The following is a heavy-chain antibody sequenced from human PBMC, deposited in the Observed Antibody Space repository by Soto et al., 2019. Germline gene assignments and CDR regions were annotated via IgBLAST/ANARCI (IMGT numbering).Heavy chain of an antibody. CDR2: INPNSGGT. Sequence: ASVKVSCKASGYTFTGYYMHWVRQAPGQGLEWMGWINPNSGGTNYAQKCQGWVTMTRDTSISTAYMELSRLRSDDTAVYYCARDVGDCSGGSCYYFDYWGQGTLVTVSS. D-gene: IGHD2-15*01. V-gene: IGHV1-2*04. CDR1: GYTFTGYY. CDR3: ARDVGDCSGGSCYYFDY. J-gene: IGHJ4*02.